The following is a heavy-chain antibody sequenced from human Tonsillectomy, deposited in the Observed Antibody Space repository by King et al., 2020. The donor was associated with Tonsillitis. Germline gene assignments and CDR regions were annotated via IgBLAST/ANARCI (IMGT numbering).Heavy chain of an antibody. V-gene: IGHV4-34*01. CDR1: GDSLTDYN. CDR3: ARVDY. Sequence: VQLQQWGAGLLKPSETLSLTCAVYGDSLTDYNWSWIRQPPGKGLEWIGEINHSGSTNYNPSLKSRVTISIDTSKNQFSLELYSVTAADTGVYYRARVDYWGQGTLVTVSS. J-gene: IGHJ4*02. CDR2: INHSGST.